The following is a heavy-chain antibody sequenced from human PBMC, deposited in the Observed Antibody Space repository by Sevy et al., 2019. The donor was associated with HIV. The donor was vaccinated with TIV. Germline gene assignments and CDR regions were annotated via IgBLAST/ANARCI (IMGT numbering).Heavy chain of an antibody. Sequence: GESLKISCAASGLPFSSYAMHWVRQGPGKGLGGVAVISYDARNEAYADSVKGRFTISRDNSKNTLYLQMNSLRAEDTAVYYCARFPPERAFDIWGQGTMVTVSS. CDR1: GLPFSSYA. V-gene: IGHV3-30*04. J-gene: IGHJ3*02. CDR3: ARFPPERAFDI. CDR2: ISYDARNE.